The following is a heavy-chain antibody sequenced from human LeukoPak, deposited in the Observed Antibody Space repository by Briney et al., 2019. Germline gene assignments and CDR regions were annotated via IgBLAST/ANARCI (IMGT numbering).Heavy chain of an antibody. CDR1: GFTFSSYA. CDR2: ISYDGSNK. J-gene: IGHJ4*02. Sequence: PGGSLRLSCAASGFTFSSYAMHWVRQAQGKGLEWVAVISYDGSNKYYADSVKGRFTISRDNSKNTLYLQMNSLRAEDTAVYYCAKVSRRIAVAGTGDYWGQGTLVTVSS. V-gene: IGHV3-30-3*01. D-gene: IGHD6-19*01. CDR3: AKVSRRIAVAGTGDY.